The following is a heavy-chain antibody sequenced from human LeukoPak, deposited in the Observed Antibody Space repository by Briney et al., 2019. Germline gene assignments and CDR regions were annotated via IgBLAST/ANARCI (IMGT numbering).Heavy chain of an antibody. Sequence: AETLSLTCTVYGGSFSGDYWSWIRQPPGKGLEWIGEINHSGSTNYNPSLKSRVTISVDTSKNQFSLKLSSVTAADTAVYYCARTTPDYDFWSGYYYNWFDPWGQGTLVTVSS. CDR3: ARTTPDYDFWSGYYYNWFDP. CDR1: GGSFSGDY. D-gene: IGHD3-3*01. J-gene: IGHJ5*02. V-gene: IGHV4-34*01. CDR2: INHSGST.